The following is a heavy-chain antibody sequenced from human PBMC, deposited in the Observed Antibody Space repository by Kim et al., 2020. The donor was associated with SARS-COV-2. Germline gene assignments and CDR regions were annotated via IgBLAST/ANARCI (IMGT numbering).Heavy chain of an antibody. CDR1: GFTFSSSS. Sequence: GGSLRLSCAASGFTFSSSSIHWVRQASGKGLAWVGRISSEANSYSTASAAYGRGRYSISRDDSKNTAYLQMNNLKTEDKAVDYCTSVPATTSAVWDAFDIWGRGTQVTVSS. D-gene: IGHD1-1*01. CDR3: TSVPATTSAVWDAFDI. J-gene: IGHJ3*02. V-gene: IGHV3-73*01. CDR2: ISSEANSYST.